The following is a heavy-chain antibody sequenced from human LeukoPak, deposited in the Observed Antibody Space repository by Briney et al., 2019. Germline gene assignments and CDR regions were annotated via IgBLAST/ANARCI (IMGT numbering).Heavy chain of an antibody. D-gene: IGHD2-2*01. V-gene: IGHV4-34*01. CDR3: ARGVGYCSSTSCYRDWFYP. J-gene: IGHJ5*02. Sequence: SETLSLTCAVYGGSLSGYYWSWIRQPPGKGLEWIGEINHSGSTNYNPSLKSRVTISVDTSKNQFSLKLSSVTAADTAVYYCARGVGYCSSTSCYRDWFYPWGQGTLVTVSS. CDR1: GGSLSGYY. CDR2: INHSGST.